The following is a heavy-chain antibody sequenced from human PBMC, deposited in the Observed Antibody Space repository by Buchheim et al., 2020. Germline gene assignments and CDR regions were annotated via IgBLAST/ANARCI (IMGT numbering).Heavy chain of an antibody. V-gene: IGHV4-31*03. Sequence: QLQLQESGPGLVKPSETLSLTCIVSGGSISSGGYYWSWIRQHPGKGLEWIGYIYYSGSTYYNPSLKSRVTLSVDTSKNQFSLKLSSVTAADTAVYYCARDNYDSSGYYTIDPWGQGTL. CDR2: IYYSGST. D-gene: IGHD3-22*01. J-gene: IGHJ5*02. CDR3: ARDNYDSSGYYTIDP. CDR1: GGSISSGGYY.